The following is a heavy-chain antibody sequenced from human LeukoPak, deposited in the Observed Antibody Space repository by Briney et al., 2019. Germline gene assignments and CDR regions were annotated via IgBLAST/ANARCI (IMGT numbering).Heavy chain of an antibody. CDR3: ARRDRSPVGYSSSWFDY. V-gene: IGHV4-39*01. D-gene: IGHD6-13*01. CDR1: GVSISSSRYY. CDR2: IYYSGST. J-gene: IGHJ5*01. Sequence: SETLSLTCTVSGVSISSSRYYWVWIAQPPGMGLEGIVSIYYSGSTYYNPSLKSRVTISGDTSKNQFSLKLSSVTAADTAVYYCARRDRSPVGYSSSWFDYWGQGTLVTVSS.